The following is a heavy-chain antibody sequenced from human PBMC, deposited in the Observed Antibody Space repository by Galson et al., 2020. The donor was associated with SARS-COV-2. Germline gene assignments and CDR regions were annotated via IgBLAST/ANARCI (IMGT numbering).Heavy chain of an antibody. V-gene: IGHV4-59*01. J-gene: IGHJ4*02. CDR2: IYYSGST. CDR1: GGSISSYY. CDR3: ARETGYSRYVR. D-gene: IGHD5-12*01. Sequence: SETLSLTCTVSGGSISSYYWSWIRQPPGRGLEWIGYIYYSGSTDYNPSLRSRVTISVDTSKNQFSLKLSSVTAADTAVYYCARETGYSRYVRWGQGTLVTVSS.